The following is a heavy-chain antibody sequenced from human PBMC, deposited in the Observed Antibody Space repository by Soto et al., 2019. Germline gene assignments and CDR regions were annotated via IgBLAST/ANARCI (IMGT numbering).Heavy chain of an antibody. Sequence: QVQLQESGPGLVKPSQTLSLTCSVSGVSINSGGYYWSWIRHHPGKGLEWIGYIYYTGHTFYTASLKSRVAMSLDTSKNQFSLKLSSVTAADTAVHYCARGSQLERDALDIWGQGTMVTVSS. CDR3: ARGSQLERDALDI. D-gene: IGHD1-1*01. CDR1: GVSINSGGYY. V-gene: IGHV4-31*03. J-gene: IGHJ3*02. CDR2: IYYTGHT.